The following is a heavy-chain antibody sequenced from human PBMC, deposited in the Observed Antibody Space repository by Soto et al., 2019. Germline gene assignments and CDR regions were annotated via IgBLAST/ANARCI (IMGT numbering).Heavy chain of an antibody. CDR2: IYADGRT. V-gene: IGHV3-53*01. CDR1: GFTVTNNY. J-gene: IGHJ4*02. D-gene: IGHD6-13*01. Sequence: EVQLVESGGGLIQPGGSLRLSCAPSGFTVTNNYMSWVRQAPGKGLECVSVIYADGRTYYADSVKGRFTISRDSSKNTLYLQMNSLRAEDTALYYCARDPVDNGAAAGDYWGQGTLVTVSS. CDR3: ARDPVDNGAAAGDY.